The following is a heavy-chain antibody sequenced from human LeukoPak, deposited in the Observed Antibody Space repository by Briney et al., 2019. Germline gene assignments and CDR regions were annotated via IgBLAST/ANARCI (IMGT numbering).Heavy chain of an antibody. D-gene: IGHD6-19*01. Sequence: SETQSLTCAVSEMSFSAYYWNWIRQSPGKGLEWIGEINYGRSNKYTPSLEGRGSIVIDASKNQFSLKLTSVNAADTAVYYCARGFPPGSGSRGSHAFDVWGQGTMVTVSS. CDR1: EMSFSAYY. V-gene: IGHV4-34*01. J-gene: IGHJ3*01. CDR3: ARGFPPGSGSRGSHAFDV. CDR2: INYGRSN.